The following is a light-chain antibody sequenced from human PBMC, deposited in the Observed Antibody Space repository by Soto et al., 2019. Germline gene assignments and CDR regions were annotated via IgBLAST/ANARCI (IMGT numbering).Light chain of an antibody. CDR3: AAWDDSLNGVV. V-gene: IGLV1-44*01. CDR2: SNN. Sequence: QSALTQPPSASGTPGQRVTISCSGSSSNIGSNTVNWYQQLPGTAPKLLIYSNNQRPSGVPDRFSGSKSGTSASLAISVLQSEDEADYYCAAWDDSLNGVVFGGGTKVTVL. CDR1: SSNIGSNT. J-gene: IGLJ2*01.